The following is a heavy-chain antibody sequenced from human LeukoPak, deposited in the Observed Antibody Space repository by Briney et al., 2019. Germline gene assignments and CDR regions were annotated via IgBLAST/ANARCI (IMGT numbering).Heavy chain of an antibody. CDR3: ARDPYYDILTGPGYYMDV. CDR2: IKQDGSEK. Sequence: PGGSLRLSCAASGFTFSSYWMSWVRQAPGKGLEWVANIKQDGSEKYYVDSVKGRFTISRDNAKNSLYLQMNSLRAEDTAVYYCARDPYYDILTGPGYYMDVWGKGTTVTVSS. J-gene: IGHJ6*03. V-gene: IGHV3-7*01. D-gene: IGHD3-9*01. CDR1: GFTFSSYW.